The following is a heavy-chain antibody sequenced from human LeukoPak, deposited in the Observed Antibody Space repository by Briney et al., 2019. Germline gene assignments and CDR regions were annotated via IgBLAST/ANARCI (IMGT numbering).Heavy chain of an antibody. D-gene: IGHD3-3*01. J-gene: IGHJ4*02. V-gene: IGHV3-15*01. CDR2: IKSKTDGGTT. Sequence: GGSLRLSCAASGFTFSNAWMSWVRQAPGKGLEWVGRIKSKTDGGTTDYAAPVKGRFTISRDDSKNTLYLQVNSLKTEDTAVYYCTTRTATIFGVVRRITADYWGQGTQVTVSS. CDR3: TTRTATIFGVVRRITADY. CDR1: GFTFSNAW.